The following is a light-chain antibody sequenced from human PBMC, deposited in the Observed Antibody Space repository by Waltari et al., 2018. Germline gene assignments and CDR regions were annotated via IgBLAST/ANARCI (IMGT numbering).Light chain of an antibody. Sequence: EVLMTQSPATLSVSPGERATLSCRASQSISGNLAWYQQKPGQAPRLVIYAASTRATGIPARFSGSGFGTDFTLTITGLQSEDFAVYYCQQYHYWPPWTFGQGTTVEI. CDR2: AAS. CDR3: QQYHYWPPWT. J-gene: IGKJ1*01. V-gene: IGKV3-15*01. CDR1: QSISGN.